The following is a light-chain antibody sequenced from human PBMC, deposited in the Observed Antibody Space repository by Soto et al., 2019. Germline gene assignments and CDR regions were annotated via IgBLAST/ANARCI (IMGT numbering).Light chain of an antibody. Sequence: IQMTQSPASLSASEGDTVIITCRANQSIGTYLSWYQQKPGKAPNFLIYAASSLAGGVPSRFSGSGSGTDFTLIITDLQPDDFAVYYCQQSYTPLVTFGQGTRLEIK. J-gene: IGKJ5*01. V-gene: IGKV1-39*01. CDR3: QQSYTPLVT. CDR1: QSIGTY. CDR2: AAS.